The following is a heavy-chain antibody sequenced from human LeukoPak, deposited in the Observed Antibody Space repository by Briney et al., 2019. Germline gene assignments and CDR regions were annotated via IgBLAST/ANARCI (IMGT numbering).Heavy chain of an antibody. CDR3: ARVTPEYSSSGYYYYGMDV. CDR1: GGSFSGYY. D-gene: IGHD6-6*01. Sequence: KPSETLSLTCAVYGGSFSGYYWSWIRQPPGKGLEWIGEINHSGSTNYNPSLKSRVTISVDTSKNQFSLKLSSVTAADTAVYYCARVTPEYSSSGYYYYGMDVWGQGTTVTVSS. V-gene: IGHV4-34*01. CDR2: INHSGST. J-gene: IGHJ6*02.